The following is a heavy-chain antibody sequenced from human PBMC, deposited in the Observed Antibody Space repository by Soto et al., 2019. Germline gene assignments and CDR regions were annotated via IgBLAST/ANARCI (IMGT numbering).Heavy chain of an antibody. CDR3: EKDGAIAAADYFFDY. D-gene: IGHD6-13*01. V-gene: IGHV3-30*18. Sequence: QVQLVESGGGVVQPGRSLKLSCAASGFTFSNYAIHWVRQAPGKGLEWVAVIASDGKDKRYADSVKGRFTISRDNSKNTVYLPRNSLRGEDTAVYYCEKDGAIAAADYFFDYWGQGSLVTVSS. J-gene: IGHJ4*02. CDR2: IASDGKDK. CDR1: GFTFSNYA.